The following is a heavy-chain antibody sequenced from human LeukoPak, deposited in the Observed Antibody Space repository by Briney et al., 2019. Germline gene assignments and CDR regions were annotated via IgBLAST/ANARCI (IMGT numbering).Heavy chain of an antibody. J-gene: IGHJ5*02. CDR3: ARDRKGPHPILYTQDLFDP. CDR1: GYTFTGYY. D-gene: IGHD1-14*01. V-gene: IGHV1-18*04. Sequence: GASVKVSCKASGYTFTGYYMHWVRQAPGQGLEWMGWISAYNGNTNYAQKLQGRVTMTTDTSTSTAYMELRSLRSDDTAVYYCARDRKGPHPILYTQDLFDPWGQGTLVTVSS. CDR2: ISAYNGNT.